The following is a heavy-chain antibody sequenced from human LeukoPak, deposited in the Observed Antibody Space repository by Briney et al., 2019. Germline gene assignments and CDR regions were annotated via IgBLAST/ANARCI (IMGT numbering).Heavy chain of an antibody. CDR2: ISGSGGSS. CDR1: GFTFSSYA. CDR3: AKDRGGYSYGDFDY. D-gene: IGHD5-18*01. Sequence: GGSLRLSCAASGFTFSSYAMSWVRQAPGKGLEWVSAISGSGGSSYYADSVKGRFTISRDNSKNTLYLQMNSLRAEDTAVYYCAKDRGGYSYGDFDYWGQGTLVTVSS. J-gene: IGHJ4*02. V-gene: IGHV3-23*01.